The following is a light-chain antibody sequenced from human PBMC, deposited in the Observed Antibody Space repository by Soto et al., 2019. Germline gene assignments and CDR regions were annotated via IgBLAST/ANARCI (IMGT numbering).Light chain of an antibody. V-gene: IGKV3-20*01. J-gene: IGKJ2*01. Sequence: EIVLTQSPGTLSLSPGERATLSCRASQSVNNNYLAWYQQKPGQAPRLLIYGASSRATGIPDRFSGSGSGTDFTLTISRREPADFAVYYCQQYGSSQYTFGQGTKLEIK. CDR1: QSVNNNY. CDR3: QQYGSSQYT. CDR2: GAS.